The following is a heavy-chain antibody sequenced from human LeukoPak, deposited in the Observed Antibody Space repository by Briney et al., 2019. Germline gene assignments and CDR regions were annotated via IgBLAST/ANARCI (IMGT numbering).Heavy chain of an antibody. D-gene: IGHD4-17*01. J-gene: IGHJ5*02. CDR3: ARYVDYGDSERWFDP. CDR1: GGSISSYY. Sequence: PSETLSLTCTVSGGSISSYYWSWIRQPPGKGLEWIGYIYYSGSTNYNPSLKSRVTISVDTSKNQFSLKLSSVTAADTAVYYCARYVDYGDSERWFDPWGQGTLVTVSS. CDR2: IYYSGST. V-gene: IGHV4-59*01.